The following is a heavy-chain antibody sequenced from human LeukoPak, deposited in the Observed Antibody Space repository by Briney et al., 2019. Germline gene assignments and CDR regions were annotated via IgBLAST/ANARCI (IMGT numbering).Heavy chain of an antibody. CDR3: ARVGSSWAFDI. CDR1: GGSITSYY. J-gene: IGHJ3*02. D-gene: IGHD6-13*01. Sequence: PSETLSLTCTVSGGSITSYYWSWIRQASGKGLEWIGYIYYSVSTNYNPSLKSRVTISVDTSKKQFSLKLSSVTAADTAVYYCARVGSSWAFDIWGQGTMVTVSS. V-gene: IGHV4-59*01. CDR2: IYYSVST.